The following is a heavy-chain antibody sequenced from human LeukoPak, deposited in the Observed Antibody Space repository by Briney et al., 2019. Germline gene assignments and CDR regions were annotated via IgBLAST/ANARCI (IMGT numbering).Heavy chain of an antibody. D-gene: IGHD6-13*01. Sequence: SATLSPTWTVSCGSISGYYWSWIQLPARDRLGWIGFIYYGANTNYTPSLKGRVTLSADTSNNQFSLKLSSVTAADTAVYYCAKNCGSSWYYFDSWGQGTLVTVSS. CDR3: AKNCGSSWYYFDS. CDR2: IYYGANT. J-gene: IGHJ4*02. V-gene: IGHV4-59*01. CDR1: CGSISGYY.